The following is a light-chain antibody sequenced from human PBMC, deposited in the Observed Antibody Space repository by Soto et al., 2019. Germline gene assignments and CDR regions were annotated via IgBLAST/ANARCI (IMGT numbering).Light chain of an antibody. Sequence: DITLTQSPSSLSASVGDRVTITCRASLRISKYLNWYQQKPGKAPKLLIYGASTLQSGVPSRFSGSGSGTDFTLTITNLQPEDSATYFCQQSHSTPLTFGGGT. CDR1: LRISKY. J-gene: IGKJ4*01. CDR3: QQSHSTPLT. CDR2: GAS. V-gene: IGKV1-39*01.